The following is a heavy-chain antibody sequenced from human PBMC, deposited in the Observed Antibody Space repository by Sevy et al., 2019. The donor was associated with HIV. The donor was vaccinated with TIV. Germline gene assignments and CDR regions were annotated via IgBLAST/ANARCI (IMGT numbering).Heavy chain of an antibody. V-gene: IGHV4-4*02. Sequence: SETLSLTCAVSGGSIRSSHWWSWVRQSPGKGLEWIGEIYNSGSRNYNPSLKSRLSISVDTSNNLFSLRLSSVTAADKTVYYCAREEYFYGSGTYGYGMDVWGQGTTVTVSS. CDR3: AREEYFYGSGTYGYGMDV. J-gene: IGHJ6*02. CDR1: GGSIRSSHW. D-gene: IGHD3-10*01. CDR2: IYNSGSR.